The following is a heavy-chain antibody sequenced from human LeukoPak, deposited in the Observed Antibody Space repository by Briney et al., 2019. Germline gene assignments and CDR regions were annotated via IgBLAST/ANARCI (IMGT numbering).Heavy chain of an antibody. CDR2: IYYSGST. V-gene: IGHV4-59*01. J-gene: IGHJ4*02. CDR1: GGSISSYY. Sequence: SETLSLTCTVSGGSISSYYWSWIRQPPGKGLEWIGYIYYSGSTNYNPSLKSRVTISVATSKNQFSLKLSSVTAADTAVYYCARLQLEKVGATDTYYFDYWGQGTLVTVSS. D-gene: IGHD1-26*01. CDR3: ARLQLEKVGATDTYYFDY.